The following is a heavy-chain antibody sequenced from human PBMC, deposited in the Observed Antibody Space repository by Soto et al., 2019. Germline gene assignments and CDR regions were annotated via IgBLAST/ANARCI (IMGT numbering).Heavy chain of an antibody. Sequence: EVQLVESGGGLVQPGKSLRLSCAASGFTFDDYAMHWVRQTPGKGLEWVSGISWNRGTIGYADSVKGRFTISRDNAMNSLFLQMNSLTAEDTALYYCAKDWQQLSRSGFDIWGQGTMVTVSS. J-gene: IGHJ3*02. CDR1: GFTFDDYA. CDR2: ISWNRGTI. V-gene: IGHV3-9*01. CDR3: AKDWQQLSRSGFDI. D-gene: IGHD6-13*01.